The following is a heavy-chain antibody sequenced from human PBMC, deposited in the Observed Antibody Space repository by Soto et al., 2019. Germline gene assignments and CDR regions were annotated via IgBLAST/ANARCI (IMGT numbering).Heavy chain of an antibody. CDR3: ARDPLYYYDSSGSRGGYYFDY. CDR2: ISAGGGST. J-gene: IGHJ4*02. D-gene: IGHD3-22*01. CDR1: GFTFSTYA. Sequence: EAQLLESGGGLVQPGGSLRLSCAASGFTFSTYAMSWVRQAPGKGLEWASAISAGGGSTYYADSVKGRFTISRDNSKNTLYLQMNSLRAEDTAVYYCARDPLYYYDSSGSRGGYYFDYWGQGTLVTVSS. V-gene: IGHV3-23*01.